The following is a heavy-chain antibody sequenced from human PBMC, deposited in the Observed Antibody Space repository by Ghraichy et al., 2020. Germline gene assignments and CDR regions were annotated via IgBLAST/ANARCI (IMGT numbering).Heavy chain of an antibody. CDR2: ISSSGSTI. D-gene: IGHD7-27*01. V-gene: IGHV3-48*03. CDR3: ASFWAGFDY. J-gene: IGHJ4*02. Sequence: GGSLRLSCAASGFTFSSYEMNWVRQAPGKGLEWVSYISSSGSTIYYADSVKGRFTISRDNAKNSLYLQMNSLRAEDTAVYYCASFWAGFDYWGQGTLVTVSS. CDR1: GFTFSSYE.